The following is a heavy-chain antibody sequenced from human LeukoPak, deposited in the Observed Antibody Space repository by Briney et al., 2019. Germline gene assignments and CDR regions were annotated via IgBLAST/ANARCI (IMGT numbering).Heavy chain of an antibody. CDR1: GGSISSSSYY. CDR2: IYYIGTT. CDR3: ARLSVIVGAALEYYYYYMDV. Sequence: SETLSLTCTVSGGSISSSSYYWGWIRQPPGTGLEWTGTIYYIGTTNYNPSLKSRVTISADKSKNQVSLKLTSVTAADTAVYYCARLSVIVGAALEYYYYYMDVWGQGTTVTVSS. V-gene: IGHV4-39*07. J-gene: IGHJ6*03. D-gene: IGHD1-26*01.